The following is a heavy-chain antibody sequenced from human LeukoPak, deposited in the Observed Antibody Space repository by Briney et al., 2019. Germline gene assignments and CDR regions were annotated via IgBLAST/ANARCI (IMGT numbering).Heavy chain of an antibody. V-gene: IGHV1-24*01. Sequence: ASVKVSCKVSGYTLTELSMHWVRQAPGKGLECMGGFDTEDGETIYAQKFQGRVTMTEDTSTDTAYMEMSRLRSEDTAVYYCATWRIAAAGTSYYFDYWGQGNLVTVSS. D-gene: IGHD6-13*01. J-gene: IGHJ4*02. CDR2: FDTEDGET. CDR3: ATWRIAAAGTSYYFDY. CDR1: GYTLTELS.